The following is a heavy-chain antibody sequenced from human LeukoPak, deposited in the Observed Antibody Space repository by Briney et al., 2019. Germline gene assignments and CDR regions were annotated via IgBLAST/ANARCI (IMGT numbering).Heavy chain of an antibody. Sequence: SETLSLTSAVYGGSFSGYYWSWIRQPPGKGLEWIGEINHSGSTNYNPSLKSRVTISVDTSKNQFSLKLSSVTAADTAVYYCAKSLAYAYCGGDCQGAFDVWGQGTMVTVSS. CDR1: GGSFSGYY. V-gene: IGHV4-34*01. CDR2: INHSGST. J-gene: IGHJ3*01. D-gene: IGHD2-21*02. CDR3: AKSLAYAYCGGDCQGAFDV.